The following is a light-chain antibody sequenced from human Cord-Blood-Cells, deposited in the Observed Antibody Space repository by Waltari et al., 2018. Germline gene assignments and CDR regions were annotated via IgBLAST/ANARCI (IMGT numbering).Light chain of an antibody. J-gene: IGLJ2*01. CDR1: GSTIGINT. CDR2: SNN. V-gene: IGLV1-44*01. CDR3: AACDDSLNEPV. Sequence: QSVLTQPPSASGTPGQWVTISCSGSGSTIGINTVNWYQHLPRTAPKLIIYSNNQRPSGVPDRFAGSKYGTSASLANSALQSEDEADYYCAACDDSLNEPVFGGGTKLTVL.